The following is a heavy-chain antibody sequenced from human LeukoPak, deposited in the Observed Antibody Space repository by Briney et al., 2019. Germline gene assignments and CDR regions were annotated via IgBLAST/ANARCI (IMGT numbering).Heavy chain of an antibody. CDR2: ISAYNGNT. CDR1: GYTFTSYG. J-gene: IGHJ4*02. CDR3: AGVAGYCSGGSCYVCDY. D-gene: IGHD2-15*01. Sequence: ASVKVSCKASGYTFTSYGISWVRQAPGQGLEWMGWISAYNGNTNYAQKLQGRVTVTTDTSTSTAYMELRSLRSDDTAVYYCAGVAGYCSGGSCYVCDYWGQGTLVTVSS. V-gene: IGHV1-18*01.